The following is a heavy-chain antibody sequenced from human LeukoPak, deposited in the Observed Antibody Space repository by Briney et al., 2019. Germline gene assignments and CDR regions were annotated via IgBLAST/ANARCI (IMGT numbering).Heavy chain of an antibody. J-gene: IGHJ4*02. D-gene: IGHD3-22*01. Sequence: GGSLRLSCAASRFTFSSYAMSWVRQAPGKGLEWVSAISGSGGSTHYADSVKGRFTISRDNSKNTLYLQMNSLRAEDTAVYYCAKSCYYDSGGYYRESYFDYWGQGTLVTVSS. CDR1: RFTFSSYA. CDR3: AKSCYYDSGGYYRESYFDY. V-gene: IGHV3-23*01. CDR2: ISGSGGST.